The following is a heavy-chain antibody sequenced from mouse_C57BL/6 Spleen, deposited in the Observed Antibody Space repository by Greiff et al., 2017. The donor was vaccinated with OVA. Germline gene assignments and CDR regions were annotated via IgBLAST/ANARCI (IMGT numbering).Heavy chain of an antibody. CDR3: AREGITRDAMDY. Sequence: VQLQQSVAELVRPGASVKLSCTASGFNIKNTYMHWVKQRPEQGLEWIGRIDPANGNTKYAPKFKDKATLTADKSSSTAYMQLSSLTYEDSAVYYCAREGITRDAMDYWGQGTSVTVSS. CDR2: IDPANGNT. J-gene: IGHJ4*01. V-gene: IGHV14-3*01. D-gene: IGHD1-1*01. CDR1: GFNIKNTY.